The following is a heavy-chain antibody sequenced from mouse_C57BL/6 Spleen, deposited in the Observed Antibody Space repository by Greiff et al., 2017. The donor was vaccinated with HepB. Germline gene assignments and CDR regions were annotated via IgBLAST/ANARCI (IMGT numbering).Heavy chain of an antibody. D-gene: IGHD2-4*01. Sequence: QVQLQQSGAELVKPGASVKMSCKASGYTFTSYWITWVKQRPGQGLEWIGDIYPGSGSTNYNEKFKSKATLTVDTSSSTAYMQLSSLTSEDSAVYYCARYDYGDYYAMDYWGQGTSVTVSS. V-gene: IGHV1-55*01. J-gene: IGHJ4*01. CDR3: ARYDYGDYYAMDY. CDR2: IYPGSGST. CDR1: GYTFTSYW.